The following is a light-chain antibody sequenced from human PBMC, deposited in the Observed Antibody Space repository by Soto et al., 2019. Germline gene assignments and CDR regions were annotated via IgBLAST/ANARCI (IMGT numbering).Light chain of an antibody. V-gene: IGKV2-30*01. CDR3: IQGTHGPPAT. CDR2: KVS. J-gene: IGKJ4*01. Sequence: DVVMTQSPLSLPVTLGQPASISCRSSQSLVYSDGKTYLNWFQQRPGQSARRLIYKVSNRDSGVPDRFSGSGSGTDFTLKIRRVEAEDVGVYYCIQGTHGPPATFGGWTNVEIK. CDR1: QSLVYSDGKTY.